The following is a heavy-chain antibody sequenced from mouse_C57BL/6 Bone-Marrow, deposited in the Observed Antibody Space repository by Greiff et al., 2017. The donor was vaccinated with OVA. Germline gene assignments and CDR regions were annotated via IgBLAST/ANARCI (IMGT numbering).Heavy chain of an antibody. Sequence: QVQLQQPGAELVKPGASVKLSCKASGYTFTSYWMQWVKQRPGQGLEWIGEIDPSDSYTNYNQKFKGKATLTVDTSSSTAYMQLSSLTSEDSAVYYCARSPSPYYYGSSYEDYWGQGTTLTGSS. CDR3: ARSPSPYYYGSSYEDY. CDR1: GYTFTSYW. V-gene: IGHV1-50*01. J-gene: IGHJ2*01. CDR2: IDPSDSYT. D-gene: IGHD1-1*01.